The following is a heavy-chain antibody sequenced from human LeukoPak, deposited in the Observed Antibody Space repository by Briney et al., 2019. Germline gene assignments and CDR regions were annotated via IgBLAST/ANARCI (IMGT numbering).Heavy chain of an antibody. V-gene: IGHV4-61*05. Sequence: PSETLSLTCTVSGGSISSSSYYWGWIRQPPGKGLEWIGEIYHSGSTNYNPSLKSRVTISVDKSKNQFSLKLSSVTAADTAVYYCARVSFKVAAAADWGQGTLVTVSS. D-gene: IGHD6-13*01. J-gene: IGHJ4*02. CDR1: GGSISSSSYY. CDR3: ARVSFKVAAAAD. CDR2: IYHSGST.